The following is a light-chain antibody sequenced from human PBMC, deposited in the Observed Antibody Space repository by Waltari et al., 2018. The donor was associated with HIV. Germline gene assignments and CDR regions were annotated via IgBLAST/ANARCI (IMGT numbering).Light chain of an antibody. Sequence: QSVLTQPSSASGAPGQRVTISCSGSSSNIGRSYVYWYQQVPGTAPKLLIYSSNHQPSGVPDRFSCSKSGTSASLAISGLRYEDDADYYCAAWDDSLSGYVFGTGTKVTVL. V-gene: IGLV1-47*01. CDR3: AAWDDSLSGYV. J-gene: IGLJ1*01. CDR1: SSNIGRSY. CDR2: SSN.